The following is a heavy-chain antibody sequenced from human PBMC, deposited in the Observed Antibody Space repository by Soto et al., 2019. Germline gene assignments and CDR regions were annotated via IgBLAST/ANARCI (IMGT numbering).Heavy chain of an antibody. CDR3: ARDLRSGWVTAFDI. J-gene: IGHJ3*02. CDR1: GYTFTSYG. Sequence: VASVKVSCKASGYTFTSYGISWVRQAPGQGLEWMGWISAYNGNTNYAQKLQGRVTMTTDTSTSTAYMELRSLRSDDTAVYYCARDLRSGWVTAFDIWGQGTMVTVSS. V-gene: IGHV1-18*01. CDR2: ISAYNGNT. D-gene: IGHD6-19*01.